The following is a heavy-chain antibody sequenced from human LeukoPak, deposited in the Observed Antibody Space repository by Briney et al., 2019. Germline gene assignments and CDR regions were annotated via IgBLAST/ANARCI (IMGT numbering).Heavy chain of an antibody. D-gene: IGHD5-24*01. J-gene: IGHJ4*02. Sequence: SETLSLTCAVYGGSFSGYYWSWIRQPPGKGLEWIGEINHSGSTNYNPSPKSRVTISVDTSKNQFSLKLSSVTAADTAVYYCARTSRLQFRNLDYWGQGTLVTVSS. CDR1: GGSFSGYY. CDR2: INHSGST. V-gene: IGHV4-34*01. CDR3: ARTSRLQFRNLDY.